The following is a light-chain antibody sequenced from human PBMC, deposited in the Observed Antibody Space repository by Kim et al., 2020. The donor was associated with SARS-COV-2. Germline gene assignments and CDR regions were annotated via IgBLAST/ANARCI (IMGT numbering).Light chain of an antibody. CDR1: KLGDKY. CDR2: QDS. J-gene: IGLJ3*02. CDR3: QAWDSSIRV. V-gene: IGLV3-1*01. Sequence: SVSPGQTARITCSGDKLGDKYACWYQQKPGQSPVLVIYQDSKRPSGIPERFSGSNSGNTATLTISGTQAMDEADYYCQAWDSSIRVFGGGTKLTVL.